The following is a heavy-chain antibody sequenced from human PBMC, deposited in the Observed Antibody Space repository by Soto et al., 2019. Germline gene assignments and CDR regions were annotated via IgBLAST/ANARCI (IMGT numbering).Heavy chain of an antibody. CDR1: GYTFTSYD. Sequence: ASVKVSCTASGYTFTSYDINWVRQATGQGLEWMGWMNPNIGNTGYAQKFQGRVTITADNSKNTLYLQMNSLRAEDTAVYYCARGPLGNSFDYWGQGTLVTSPQ. J-gene: IGHJ4*02. CDR2: MNPNIGNT. CDR3: ARGPLGNSFDY. V-gene: IGHV1-8*01.